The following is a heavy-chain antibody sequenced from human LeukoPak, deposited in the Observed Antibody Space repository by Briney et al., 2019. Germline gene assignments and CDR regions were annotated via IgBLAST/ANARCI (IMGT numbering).Heavy chain of an antibody. CDR3: ARDPEIDTAMARGAFDI. V-gene: IGHV1-18*01. J-gene: IGHJ3*02. D-gene: IGHD5-18*01. CDR2: ISAYNGNT. Sequence: ASVKVSCKASGYTFTSYGISWVRQAPGQGLEWMGWISAYNGNTNYAQKLQGRVTMTTDTSTSTAYMELRGLRSDDTAVYYCARDPEIDTAMARGAFDIWGQGTMVTVSS. CDR1: GYTFTSYG.